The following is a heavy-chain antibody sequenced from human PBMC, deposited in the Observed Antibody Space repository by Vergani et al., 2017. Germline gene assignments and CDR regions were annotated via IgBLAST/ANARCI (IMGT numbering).Heavy chain of an antibody. CDR3: ARHRGSVGFFPASYFYGMDV. D-gene: IGHD3-10*01. CDR2: IHHSGDT. CDR1: DSSIMTNPY. Sequence: QVQLQESGPGLVKPSETLTLTCDVSDSSIMTNPYWGWFRQSPGKGLEWIGCIHHSGDTHYNSSLKSRVSISIVSSSKFSLSLTSVTAADTAIYYCARHRGSVGFFPASYFYGMDVRGHGNTVTVSS. J-gene: IGHJ6*02. V-gene: IGHV4-38-2*01.